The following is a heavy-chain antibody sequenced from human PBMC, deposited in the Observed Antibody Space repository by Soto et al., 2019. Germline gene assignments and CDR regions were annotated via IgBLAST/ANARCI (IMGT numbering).Heavy chain of an antibody. CDR1: GFTFSSYS. D-gene: IGHD3-9*01. J-gene: IGHJ4*02. V-gene: IGHV3-21*01. CDR3: ALSPDKERRYFDWLLVDSPRSVNDY. CDR2: ISSSSSYI. Sequence: PGGSLRLSCAASGFTFSSYSMNWVRQAPGKGLEWVSSISSSSSYIYYADSVKGRFTISRDNAKNSLYLQMNSLRAEDTAVYYCALSPDKERRYFDWLLVDSPRSVNDYWGQGTLVTVSS.